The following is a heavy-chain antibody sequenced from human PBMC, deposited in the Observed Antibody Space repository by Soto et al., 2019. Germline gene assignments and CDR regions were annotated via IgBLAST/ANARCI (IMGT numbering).Heavy chain of an antibody. CDR2: INPNSGGT. J-gene: IGHJ4*02. V-gene: IGHV1-2*02. CDR3: ARVTRLRLGELSLNY. CDR1: GYTFTGYY. D-gene: IGHD3-16*02. Sequence: RASVKVSCKASGYTFTGYYMHWVRQAPGQGLEWMGWINPNSGGTNYAQKFQGRVTMTRDTSISTAYMELSRLRSDDTAVYYCARVTRLRLGELSLNYWGQGTLVTVSS.